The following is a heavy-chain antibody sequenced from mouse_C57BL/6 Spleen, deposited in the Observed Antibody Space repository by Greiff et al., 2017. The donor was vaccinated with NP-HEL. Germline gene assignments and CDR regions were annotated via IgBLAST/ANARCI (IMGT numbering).Heavy chain of an antibody. V-gene: IGHV1-82*01. CDR3: ARRLRRAMDY. CDR2: IYPGDGDT. J-gene: IGHJ4*01. CDR1: GYAFSSPW. Sequence: VQLQQSGPELVKPGASVKISCKASGYAFSSPWMNWVKQRPGKGLEWIGRIYPGDGDTNYNGKFKGKATLTADKSSSTAYMQLSSLTSEDSAVYFCARRLRRAMDYWGKGTSVTVSS.